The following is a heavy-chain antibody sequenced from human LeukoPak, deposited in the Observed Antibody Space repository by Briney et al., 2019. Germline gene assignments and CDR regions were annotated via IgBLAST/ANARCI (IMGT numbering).Heavy chain of an antibody. J-gene: IGHJ4*02. Sequence: ASVKVSCKASGYTFTSYDINWVRQAPGQGLEWMGWMNPNSGNTGYAQKFQGRVTITRNTSISTAYMELSSLRSEDTAVYYCARGAHITIFGVVNYYFDYWGQGTLVTVSS. CDR2: MNPNSGNT. CDR3: ARGAHITIFGVVNYYFDY. V-gene: IGHV1-8*03. CDR1: GYTFTSYD. D-gene: IGHD3-3*01.